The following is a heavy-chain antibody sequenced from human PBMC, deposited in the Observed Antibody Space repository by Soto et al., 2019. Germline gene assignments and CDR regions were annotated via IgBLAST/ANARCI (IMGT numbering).Heavy chain of an antibody. CDR3: ARGKRGGGSGSVFDY. Sequence: EVQLVESGGGLVQPGGSLRLSCAASGFTFSSYWMHWVRQAPGKGLVWVSRINSDGSSTSYADSVKGRFTISRDNAKNTLYLQMNSLRAEDTAVYHCARGKRGGGSGSVFDYWGQGTLVTVSS. CDR1: GFTFSSYW. J-gene: IGHJ4*02. D-gene: IGHD2-15*01. V-gene: IGHV3-74*01. CDR2: INSDGSST.